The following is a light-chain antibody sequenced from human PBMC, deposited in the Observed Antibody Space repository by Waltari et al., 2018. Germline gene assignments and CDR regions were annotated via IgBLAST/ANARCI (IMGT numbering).Light chain of an antibody. V-gene: IGLV3-21*02. CDR3: QVWDSGSDHYV. CDR2: DDG. CDR1: KIGSTN. Sequence: SYVLTQPPSVSVAPGQTARITCEGNKIGSTNGHWYQHKPGQAPVLVVYDDGARPSGIPERFSGSNSGNTATLTISRVEAGDEADYYCQVWDSGSDHYVFGTVTTVTVL. J-gene: IGLJ1*01.